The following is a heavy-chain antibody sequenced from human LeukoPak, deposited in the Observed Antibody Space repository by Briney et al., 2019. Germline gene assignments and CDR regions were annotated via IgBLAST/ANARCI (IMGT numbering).Heavy chain of an antibody. CDR1: GFTFSSYA. CDR2: ISYDGSNK. Sequence: GRSLRLSCAASGFTFSSYAMHWVRQAPGKGLEWVAVISYDGSNKYYADSVKGRFTISRDKSKNTLYLQMNSLRAEDTAVYYCARDPLGDSTYYFDYWGQGTLVTVSS. V-gene: IGHV3-30*04. J-gene: IGHJ4*02. CDR3: ARDPLGDSTYYFDY. D-gene: IGHD2-21*01.